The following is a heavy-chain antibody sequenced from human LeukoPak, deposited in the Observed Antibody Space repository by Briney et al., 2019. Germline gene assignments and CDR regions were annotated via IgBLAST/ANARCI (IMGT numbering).Heavy chain of an antibody. CDR2: MNTNTGNP. D-gene: IGHD2-15*01. V-gene: IGHV7-4-1*02. CDR3: ATERGGYCSGGSCYFDI. CDR1: GYTFTSYA. Sequence: ASVKVSCKASGYTFTSYAMNWVRQAPGQGLEWMGWMNTNTGNPTYAQGFTGRFVFSLDTSVSTAYLQISSLKAEDTAVYYCATERGGYCSGGSCYFDIWGQGTMVTVSS. J-gene: IGHJ3*02.